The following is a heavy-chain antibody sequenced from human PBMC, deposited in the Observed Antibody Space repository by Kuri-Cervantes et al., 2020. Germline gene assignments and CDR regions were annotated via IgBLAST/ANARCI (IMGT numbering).Heavy chain of an antibody. V-gene: IGHV4-30-2*03. J-gene: IGHJ5*02. CDR3: ARGGMYYYGSGSSTGNWFDP. D-gene: IGHD3-10*01. CDR2: IYYSGST. CDR1: GGSISSGGYS. Sequence: SQTLSLTCAVSGGSISSGGYSWSWIRQPPGKGLEWIGSIYYSGSTYYNPSLKSRVTISVDTSKNQFSLKLSSVTAADTAVYYCARGGMYYYGSGSSTGNWFDPWGQGTLVTVSS.